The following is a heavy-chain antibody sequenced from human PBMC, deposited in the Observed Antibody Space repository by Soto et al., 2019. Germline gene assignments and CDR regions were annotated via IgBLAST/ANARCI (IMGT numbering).Heavy chain of an antibody. CDR3: AKDMWLDLFYYYYGMDV. D-gene: IGHD5-12*01. Sequence: HPGGSLRLSCAASGFTFSSYAMSWVRQAPGKGLEWVSAISGSGGSTYYADSVKGRFTISRDNSKNTLYLQMNSLRAEDTAVYYCAKDMWLDLFYYYYGMDVWGQGTTVTVSS. CDR2: ISGSGGST. V-gene: IGHV3-23*01. J-gene: IGHJ6*02. CDR1: GFTFSSYA.